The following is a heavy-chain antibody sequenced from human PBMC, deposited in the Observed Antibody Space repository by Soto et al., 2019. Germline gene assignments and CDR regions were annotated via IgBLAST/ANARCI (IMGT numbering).Heavy chain of an antibody. Sequence: QVQLVQSGSELKKPGASVKVSCKASGYTFTSYAMNWVRQAPGQGLEWMGWINTNTGNPTYAQGFTGRFVFSLDTSVSTSYLQICSLKAEDTAVYYCARGPVSHWSGGSCYSESYYYGMDVWGQGTTVTVSS. CDR2: INTNTGNP. V-gene: IGHV7-4-1*01. J-gene: IGHJ6*02. D-gene: IGHD2-15*01. CDR3: ARGPVSHWSGGSCYSESYYYGMDV. CDR1: GYTFTSYA.